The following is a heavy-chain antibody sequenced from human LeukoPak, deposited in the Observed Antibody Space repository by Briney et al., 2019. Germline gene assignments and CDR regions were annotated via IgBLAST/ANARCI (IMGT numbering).Heavy chain of an antibody. CDR1: GFTFSSYW. CDR3: ASSHDSSGNWPTDAFDI. CDR2: IKQDGSEK. Sequence: PGGSLRLSCAASGFTFSSYWMSWVRQAPGKGLEWVANIKQDGSEKYYVDSVKGRFSSSRDNTKNSLYLQMNSLRAEDTGVYYCASSHDSSGNWPTDAFDIWGQGTMVTVSS. J-gene: IGHJ3*02. V-gene: IGHV3-7*01. D-gene: IGHD3-22*01.